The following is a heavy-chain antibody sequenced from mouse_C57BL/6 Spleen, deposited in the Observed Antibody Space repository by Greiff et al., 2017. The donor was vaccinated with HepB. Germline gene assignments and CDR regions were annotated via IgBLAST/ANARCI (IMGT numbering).Heavy chain of an antibody. CDR1: GFTFSSYG. J-gene: IGHJ2*01. Sequence: EVKLVESGGDLVKPGGSLKLSCAASGFTFSSYGMSWVRQTPDKRLEWVATISSGGSYTYYPDSVKGRFTISRDNAKNTLYLQMSSLKSEDTAMYYCARPASITTVVESFDYWGQGTTLTVSS. CDR2: ISSGGSYT. CDR3: ARPASITTVVESFDY. D-gene: IGHD1-1*01. V-gene: IGHV5-6*02.